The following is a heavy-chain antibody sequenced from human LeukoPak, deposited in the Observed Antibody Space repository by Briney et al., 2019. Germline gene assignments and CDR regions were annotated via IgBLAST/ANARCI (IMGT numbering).Heavy chain of an antibody. CDR1: GFTFSSYG. CDR3: ARDLVTGSGSSI. J-gene: IGHJ3*02. V-gene: IGHV3-30*03. CDR2: ISYDGSNK. Sequence: GGSLRLSCAASGFTFSSYGMHWVRQAPGKGLEWVAVISYDGSNKYYADSVKGRFTISRDNAKNSLYLQMNSLRDEDTAVYYCARDLVTGSGSSIWGQGTMVTVSS. D-gene: IGHD3-10*01.